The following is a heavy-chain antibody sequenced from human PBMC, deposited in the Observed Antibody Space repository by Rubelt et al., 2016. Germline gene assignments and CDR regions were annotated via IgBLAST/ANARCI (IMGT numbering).Heavy chain of an antibody. V-gene: IGHV1-8*01. J-gene: IGHJ4*02. D-gene: IGHD2-2*01. CDR2: SGNT. Sequence: SGNTGYAQKFQGRVTMTRNTSISTAYMELSSLRSEDTAVYYCAREGSSTSCLFDYWGQGTLVTVSS. CDR3: AREGSSTSCLFDY.